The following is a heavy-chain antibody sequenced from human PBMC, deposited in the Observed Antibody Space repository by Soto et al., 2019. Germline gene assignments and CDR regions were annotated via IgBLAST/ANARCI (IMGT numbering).Heavy chain of an antibody. CDR1: GFIFSSYA. D-gene: IGHD6-13*01. CDR3: ARDLGSWYGWFDP. Sequence: GGSLKPSCAASGFIFSSYAMSWVRQAPGKGLKWVSVISASGGTTLYADTVKGRFTVSRDNPKNTLYLQMNSLRADDTAVYHCARDLGSWYGWFDPWGQGTLVTVSS. V-gene: IGHV3-23*01. CDR2: ISASGGTT. J-gene: IGHJ5*02.